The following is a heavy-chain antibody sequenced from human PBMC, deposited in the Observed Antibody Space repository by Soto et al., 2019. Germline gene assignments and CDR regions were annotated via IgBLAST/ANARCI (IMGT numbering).Heavy chain of an antibody. J-gene: IGHJ3*02. Sequence: WGSLRLSCSASGFTFSSYCMHWCRQAPGKGLEWVAAISCDGSNKYYADSMKGRFTISRDNSKNTLYLQMNSLRAEDTAVYYCAKNGLAHMALDIWGQGTLVTVSS. CDR3: AKNGLAHMALDI. CDR1: GFTFSSYC. V-gene: IGHV3-30*18. D-gene: IGHD6-13*01. CDR2: ISCDGSNK.